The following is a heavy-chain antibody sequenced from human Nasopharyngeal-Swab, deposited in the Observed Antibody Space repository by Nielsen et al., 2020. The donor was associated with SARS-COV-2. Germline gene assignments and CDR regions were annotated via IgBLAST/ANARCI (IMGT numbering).Heavy chain of an antibody. V-gene: IGHV4-34*01. CDR3: ARVLIGTPAYGSGTIDY. J-gene: IGHJ4*02. Sequence: WIRQSPGKGLEWIGEINHSGSTNYNPSLKSRVTRSVDTSKSQFSLKMSSVTAADTAVYYCARVLIGTPAYGSGTIDYWGQGTLVTVSS. CDR2: INHSGST. D-gene: IGHD3-10*01.